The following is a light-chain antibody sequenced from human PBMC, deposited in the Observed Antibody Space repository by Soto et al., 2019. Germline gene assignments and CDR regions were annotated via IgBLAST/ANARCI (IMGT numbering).Light chain of an antibody. Sequence: EIMVTQSPPTLSVSPGERATLSCRASQSVSSYLAWYQQKPGQAPRLLIYGASSRATGIPDRFSGSGSGTDFTLTISRLEPEDFAVYYCQQYGSSGTFGQGTKVDIK. CDR1: QSVSSY. V-gene: IGKV3-20*01. J-gene: IGKJ1*01. CDR3: QQYGSSGT. CDR2: GAS.